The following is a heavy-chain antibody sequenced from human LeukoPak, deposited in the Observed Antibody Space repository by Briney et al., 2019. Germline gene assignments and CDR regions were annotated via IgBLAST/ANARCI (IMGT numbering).Heavy chain of an antibody. CDR1: GYTFTGYY. Sequence: ASVKVSCKASGYTFTGYYMHWVRQAPGQGLEWMGWINPNSGGTNYAQKFQGRVTMTRDTSISTAYMELSRLRSDNTAVYYCARGGPELGYCSSTNCYTPYWGQGTLVTVSS. V-gene: IGHV1-2*02. D-gene: IGHD2-2*02. J-gene: IGHJ4*02. CDR3: ARGGPELGYCSSTNCYTPY. CDR2: INPNSGGT.